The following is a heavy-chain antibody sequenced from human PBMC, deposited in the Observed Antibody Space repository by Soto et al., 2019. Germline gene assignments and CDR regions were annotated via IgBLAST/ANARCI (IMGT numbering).Heavy chain of an antibody. CDR1: GFTFSSYA. J-gene: IGHJ4*02. CDR3: AKCAGSGWYPDY. Sequence: EVQLLESAGGLVHPGGSLSLSCAASGFTFSSYAMRWVRQAPGKGLEWVSAISGSGGNTYYADSVKGRFTISRDNSKNTLFLQLNSLRAEDTAVYYCAKCAGSGWYPDYWGQGTLVTVSS. CDR2: ISGSGGNT. D-gene: IGHD6-19*01. V-gene: IGHV3-23*01.